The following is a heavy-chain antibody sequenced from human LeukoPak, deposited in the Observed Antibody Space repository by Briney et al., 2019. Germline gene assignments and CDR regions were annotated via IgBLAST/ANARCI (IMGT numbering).Heavy chain of an antibody. Sequence: GGSLRLSCAASGFTFSSYEMNWVRQAPGKGLEWVSYISSSGSTIYYADSVKGRFTISRDNAKNSLYLQMNSLRAEDTAVYYCPTGIAAAGTRAFDIWGQGTMVTVSS. V-gene: IGHV3-48*03. J-gene: IGHJ3*02. D-gene: IGHD6-13*01. CDR1: GFTFSSYE. CDR2: ISSSGSTI. CDR3: PTGIAAAGTRAFDI.